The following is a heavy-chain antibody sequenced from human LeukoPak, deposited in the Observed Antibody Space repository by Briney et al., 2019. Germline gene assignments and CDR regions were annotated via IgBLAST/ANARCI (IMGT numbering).Heavy chain of an antibody. V-gene: IGHV1-2*02. Sequence: ASVKVSCKASRYTFTGYYMHWVRQAPGQGVEWMGWINPNSGGTNYAQKFQGRVTMTRGTSISTAYMELSRLSSDDTAVYYCAREKGYYYDSSGDYAMDYWGQGTLVTVSS. CDR3: AREKGYYYDSSGDYAMDY. J-gene: IGHJ4*02. CDR1: RYTFTGYY. CDR2: INPNSGGT. D-gene: IGHD3-22*01.